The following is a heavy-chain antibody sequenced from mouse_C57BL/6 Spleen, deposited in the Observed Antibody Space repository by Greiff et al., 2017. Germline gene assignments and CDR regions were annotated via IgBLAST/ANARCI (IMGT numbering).Heavy chain of an antibody. D-gene: IGHD2-3*01. Sequence: VQLQQSGAELVKPGASVKLSCTASGFNIKDYYMHWVKQRPEQGLEWIGRIDPEDGETKYAPKFQGKATITADTSSNTDYLQLSSLTAEDTAVYYCAGIYDGYLAWFSYWGQGTLVTVSA. J-gene: IGHJ3*01. V-gene: IGHV14-2*01. CDR3: AGIYDGYLAWFSY. CDR2: IDPEDGET. CDR1: GFNIKDYY.